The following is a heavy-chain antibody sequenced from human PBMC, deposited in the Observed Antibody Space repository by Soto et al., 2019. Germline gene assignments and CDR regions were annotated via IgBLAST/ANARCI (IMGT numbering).Heavy chain of an antibody. CDR1: GFAVSSNY. J-gene: IGHJ6*02. D-gene: IGHD3-3*01. CDR3: ARVGYDFWSDYGMDV. V-gene: IGHV3-53*01. CDR2: IYSGGST. Sequence: PGGSLRLSCAASGFAVSSNYMSWFRQAPGKGLEWVSVIYSGGSTYYADSVKGRFTISRDNSKNTLYLQMNSLRAEDTAVYYCARVGYDFWSDYGMDVWGQGTTVTVSS.